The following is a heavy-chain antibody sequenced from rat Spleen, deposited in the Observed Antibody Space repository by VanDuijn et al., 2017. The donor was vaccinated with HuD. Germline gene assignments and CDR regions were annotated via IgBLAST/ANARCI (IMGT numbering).Heavy chain of an antibody. CDR3: ARGLITPGVMDA. CDR2: IWGDGST. D-gene: IGHD1-1*01. Sequence: QVQLKESGPGLVKPSETLSLTCTVSGFSLTSYHVSWVRQPPGKGLEWMGVIWGDGSTAYNSALKSRLSISRDTSKSQVFLKMSSLKTEDTATYYCARGLITPGVMDAWGQGASVTVSS. CDR1: GFSLTSYH. J-gene: IGHJ4*01. V-gene: IGHV2-32*01.